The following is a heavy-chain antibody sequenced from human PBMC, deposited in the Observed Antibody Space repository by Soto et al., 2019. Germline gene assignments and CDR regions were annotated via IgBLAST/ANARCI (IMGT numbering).Heavy chain of an antibody. CDR3: ARTRGYGDCGGVRGGYYYYGMDV. Sequence: QVQLVQSGAEVKKPGSSVKVSCKASGGTFSSYTISWVRQAPGQGLEWMGRIIPILGIANYAQKFQGRVTMTADKSTSTAYMELSSRRSEDTAVYYCARTRGYGDCGGVRGGYYYYGMDVWGQGTTVTVSS. CDR2: IIPILGIA. CDR1: GGTFSSYT. D-gene: IGHD4-17*01. V-gene: IGHV1-69*02. J-gene: IGHJ6*02.